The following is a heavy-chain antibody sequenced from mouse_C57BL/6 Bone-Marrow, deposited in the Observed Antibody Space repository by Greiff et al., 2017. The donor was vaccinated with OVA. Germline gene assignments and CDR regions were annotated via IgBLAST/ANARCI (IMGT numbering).Heavy chain of an antibody. Sequence: VQLKESGGDLVKPGGSLKLSCAASGYTFTSYGMSWVSQTPDKSLEWVATISSGGSYTYYPDNVKGRVTLSRDNAKNTLYLQMSSLKSEDTAVDYYAITTVVAYYFDYWGQGTTLTVSS. D-gene: IGHD1-1*01. CDR2: ISSGGSYT. V-gene: IGHV5-6*01. CDR1: GYTFTSYG. J-gene: IGHJ2*01. CDR3: AITTVVAYYFDY.